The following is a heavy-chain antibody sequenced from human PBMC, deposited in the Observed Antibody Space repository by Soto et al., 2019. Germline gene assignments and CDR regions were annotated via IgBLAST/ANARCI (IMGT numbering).Heavy chain of an antibody. Sequence: EVQLLESGGGLLQPGGSLRLSCAASGFTFSSYAMKWVRQAPGKGLEWVSLIGESGTPTYYADSVKCRFTISRDNSGNTLCLEMYSLRAEDTAVYYCARYIPGVRYYGMDVWGQGTTVTVSS. J-gene: IGHJ6*02. CDR2: IGESGTPT. D-gene: IGHD2-2*01. CDR1: GFTFSSYA. V-gene: IGHV3-23*01. CDR3: ARYIPGVRYYGMDV.